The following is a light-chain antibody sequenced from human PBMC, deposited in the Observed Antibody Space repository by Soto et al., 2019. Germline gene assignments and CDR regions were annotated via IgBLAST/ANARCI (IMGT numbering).Light chain of an antibody. CDR3: QQSYSSPPT. Sequence: DIQMTQPPSSLSASVEDGVIITCRASQSISNHLNWYQQKPGKAPKLLIFAASSLQSGVPSRFSGSRSGPDFTLTISSLQPEDFATYYCQQSYSSPPTFGQGTKVDI. CDR1: QSISNH. CDR2: AAS. V-gene: IGKV1-39*01. J-gene: IGKJ1*01.